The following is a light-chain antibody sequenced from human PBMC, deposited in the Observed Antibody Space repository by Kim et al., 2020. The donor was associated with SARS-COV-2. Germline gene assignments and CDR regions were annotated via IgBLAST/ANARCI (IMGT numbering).Light chain of an antibody. V-gene: IGLV3-1*01. CDR1: KVGDKY. CDR3: QAWDSSTWV. Sequence: SVSRGKTASITCSGDKVGDKYACWYQQKPGQAPVLVIYQDSKRPSGIPERFSGSNSGNTATLTISGTQAMDEADYYCQAWDSSTWVFGGGTQLTVL. J-gene: IGLJ3*02. CDR2: QDS.